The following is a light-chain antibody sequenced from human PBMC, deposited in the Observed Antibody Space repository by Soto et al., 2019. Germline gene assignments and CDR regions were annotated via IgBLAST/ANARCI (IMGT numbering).Light chain of an antibody. CDR3: SSYTSSSTRV. CDR2: DVS. J-gene: IGLJ1*01. V-gene: IGLV2-14*01. CDR1: SRAVGGYNY. Sequence: SALPQPASLSGSPGQSITISCTGTSRAVGGYNYVSRYQQHPGKAPKLMIYDVSNRPSGTSIRFSGSKSGNTASLTISGLQAEDEADYYCSSYTSSSTRVFGTGTKVTVL.